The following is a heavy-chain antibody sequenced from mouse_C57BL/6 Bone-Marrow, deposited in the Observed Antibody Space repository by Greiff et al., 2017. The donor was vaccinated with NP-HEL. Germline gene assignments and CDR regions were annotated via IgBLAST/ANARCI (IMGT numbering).Heavy chain of an antibody. CDR3: ARHGYYGCPYWYFDV. Sequence: EVKLMESGGGLVQPGESLKLSCESNEYEFPSHDMSWVRKTPEKRLELVAAINSDGGSTYYPDTMERRFIISRDNTKKTLYLQMSSLRSEDTALYYCARHGYYGCPYWYFDVWGTGTTVTVSS. CDR2: INSDGGST. V-gene: IGHV5-2*01. CDR1: EYEFPSHD. J-gene: IGHJ1*03. D-gene: IGHD2-3*01.